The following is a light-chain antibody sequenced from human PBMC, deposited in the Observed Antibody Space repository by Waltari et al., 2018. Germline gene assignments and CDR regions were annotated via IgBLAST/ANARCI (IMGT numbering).Light chain of an antibody. CDR1: QGIRND. V-gene: IGKV1-6*01. CDR3: LQDYSYPYT. CDR2: AAS. J-gene: IGKJ2*01. Sequence: AIQMTQSPSSLSASVGERVTISCRERQGIRNDLGWYQQKPGKVPTLLMYAASRLQSGVPSRFSVSGSGTDFTLTISGLQPEDFATYYCLQDYSYPYTFGQGTKLEIK.